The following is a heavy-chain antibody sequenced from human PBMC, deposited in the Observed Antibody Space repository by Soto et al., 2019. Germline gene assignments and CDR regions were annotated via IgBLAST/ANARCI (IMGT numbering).Heavy chain of an antibody. Sequence: SVKVSCKASGYTFTSYGISWVRQAPGQGLEWMGGIIPIFGTANYAQKFQGRVTITADESTSTAYMELSSLRSEDTAVYYCARGADYDSSGYYYGMDVWGQGTTVTVSS. CDR2: IIPIFGTA. V-gene: IGHV1-69*13. J-gene: IGHJ6*02. CDR1: GYTFTSYG. D-gene: IGHD3-22*01. CDR3: ARGADYDSSGYYYGMDV.